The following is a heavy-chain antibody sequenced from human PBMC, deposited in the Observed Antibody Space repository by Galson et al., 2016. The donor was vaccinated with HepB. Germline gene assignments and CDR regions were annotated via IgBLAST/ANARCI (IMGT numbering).Heavy chain of an antibody. V-gene: IGHV3-23*01. CDR3: AKDWCTFYHDRNGYKYFDS. CDR2: ISTSGGTT. D-gene: IGHD3-22*01. CDR1: GYTFDSYA. Sequence: SLRLSCAASGYTFDSYAMSWVRQAPGQGLEWVSGISTSGGTTYYADSVKGRFTISRDNSENTLYLQMNSLRAEGTAVYFCAKDWCTFYHDRNGYKYFDSWGQGTLVTVSS. J-gene: IGHJ4*02.